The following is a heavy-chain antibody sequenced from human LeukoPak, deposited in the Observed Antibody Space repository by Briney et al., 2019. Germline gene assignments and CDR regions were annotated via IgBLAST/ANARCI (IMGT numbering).Heavy chain of an antibody. CDR1: GYTLTGYY. D-gene: IGHD2-15*01. J-gene: IGHJ4*02. CDR2: INPNSGGT. CDR3: ARASVAARSRATDY. V-gene: IGHV1-2*02. Sequence: ASVKVSCKASGYTLTGYYMHWVRQAPGQGLEWMGWINPNSGGTNYAQKFQGRVTMTRDTSISTAYMELSRLRSDDTAVYYCARASVAARSRATDYWGQGTLVTVSS.